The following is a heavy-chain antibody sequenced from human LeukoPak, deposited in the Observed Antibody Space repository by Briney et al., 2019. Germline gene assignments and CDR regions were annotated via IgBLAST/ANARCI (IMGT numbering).Heavy chain of an antibody. J-gene: IGHJ4*02. CDR1: GFTFSDYY. V-gene: IGHV3-11*04. CDR3: ARGYSSSWLDY. D-gene: IGHD6-13*01. Sequence: GGSLRLSCAASGFTFSDYYMSWIRQAPGKGLEWVSYISSSGSTIHYADSVKGRFTISRDNAKNSLYLQMNSLRAEDTAVHYCARGYSSSWLDYWGQGTLVTVSS. CDR2: ISSSGSTI.